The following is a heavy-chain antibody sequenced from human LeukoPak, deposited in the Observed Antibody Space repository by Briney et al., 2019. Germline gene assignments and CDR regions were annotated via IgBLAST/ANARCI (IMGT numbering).Heavy chain of an antibody. J-gene: IGHJ4*02. D-gene: IGHD6-13*01. CDR1: GGSISGYY. CDR2: IYYSGNT. CDR3: ARLRSNSFPDY. Sequence: PSETLSLTCTVSGGSISGYYWTWSRQPPGKGLEWIGYIYYSGNTNYNPSLKSRVTISVDTSKNQSSLQLTFVTAADTAIYYCARLRSNSFPDYWGQGTLVTVSS. V-gene: IGHV4-59*01.